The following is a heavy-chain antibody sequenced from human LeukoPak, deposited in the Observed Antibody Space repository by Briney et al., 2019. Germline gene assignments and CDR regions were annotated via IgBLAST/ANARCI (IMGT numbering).Heavy chain of an antibody. CDR3: ATSLEKATIGEDDAFDI. CDR2: INPNSGGT. J-gene: IGHJ3*02. V-gene: IGHV1-2*02. CDR1: GYTFTGYY. D-gene: IGHD5-24*01. Sequence: ASVKVSCKASGYTFTGYYMHWVRQAPGQGLEWMRWINPNSGGTNYAQKFQGRVTMTRDTSISTAYMELSRLRSDDTAVYYCATSLEKATIGEDDAFDIWGPGTMVTVSS.